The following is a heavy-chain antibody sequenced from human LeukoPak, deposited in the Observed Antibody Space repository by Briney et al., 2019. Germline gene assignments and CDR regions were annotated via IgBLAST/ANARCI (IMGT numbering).Heavy chain of an antibody. D-gene: IGHD3-9*01. Sequence: PSETLSLTCTVSGGSISSSSYYWGWIRQPPGKGLEWIGSIYYSGSTYYNPSLKSRVTISVDTSKNQFSLKLSSVTAADTAVYYCARDIPPTNYDILTETLTDYWGQGTLVTVSS. CDR1: GGSISSSSYY. CDR2: IYYSGST. CDR3: ARDIPPTNYDILTETLTDY. J-gene: IGHJ4*02. V-gene: IGHV4-39*07.